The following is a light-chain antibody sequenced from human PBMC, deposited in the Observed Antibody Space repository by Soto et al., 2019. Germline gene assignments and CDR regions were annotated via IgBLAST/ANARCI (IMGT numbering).Light chain of an antibody. Sequence: QSALTQPASVSGSPGQSITISCTGTSSDVGGYNYVSWYQQHPGKAPKLMIYDVSNRPSGVSNRFSGSKSGNTASLTISGLQAEDDADYYCSSYTSSSTLLYVFGTGTNVNV. J-gene: IGLJ1*01. V-gene: IGLV2-14*01. CDR2: DVS. CDR1: SSDVGGYNY. CDR3: SSYTSSSTLLYV.